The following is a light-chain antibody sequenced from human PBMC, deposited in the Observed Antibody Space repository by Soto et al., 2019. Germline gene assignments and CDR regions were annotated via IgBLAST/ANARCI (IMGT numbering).Light chain of an antibody. CDR3: CSYAGSSISFYV. V-gene: IGLV2-23*02. Sequence: QSVLTQPASVSGSPGQSITISCTGTSSDVGSYNLVSWYQQHPGKAPKLMIYEVSKRPSGVSNRFSGSKSGNTASLTISGLQAEDGGVYSGCSYAGSSISFYVFGAGTKVTVL. CDR1: SSDVGSYNL. CDR2: EVS. J-gene: IGLJ1*01.